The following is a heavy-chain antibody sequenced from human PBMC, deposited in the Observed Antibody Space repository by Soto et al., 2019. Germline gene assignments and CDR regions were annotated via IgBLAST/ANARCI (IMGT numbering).Heavy chain of an antibody. CDR3: ARDHYVYDILTGYGYYYGMDV. D-gene: IGHD3-9*01. CDR2: IYYSGST. CDR1: GGSISSGDYY. Sequence: QVQLQESGPGLVKPSQTLSLTCTVSGGSISSGDYYWSWIRQPPGKGLEWIGYIYYSGSTYYNPSLKSRVTISVDTSKNQFSLKLSSVTAAHTAVYYCARDHYVYDILTGYGYYYGMDVWGQGTTVTVSS. J-gene: IGHJ6*02. V-gene: IGHV4-30-4*01.